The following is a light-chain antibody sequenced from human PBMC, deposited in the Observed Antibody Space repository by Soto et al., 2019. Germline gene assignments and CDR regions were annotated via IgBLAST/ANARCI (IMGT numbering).Light chain of an antibody. V-gene: IGLV2-14*01. CDR3: TSYRSSSTLPVV. CDR2: EVS. Sequence: QSVLTQPASVSGSPGQSITISCTGTSSDVGGYNYVSWYQQHPGKAPKLMIYEVSNLPSGVSNRFSGSKSGNTASLTISGLQAEDEADYYCTSYRSSSTLPVVFGGGTKVTVL. J-gene: IGLJ2*01. CDR1: SSDVGGYNY.